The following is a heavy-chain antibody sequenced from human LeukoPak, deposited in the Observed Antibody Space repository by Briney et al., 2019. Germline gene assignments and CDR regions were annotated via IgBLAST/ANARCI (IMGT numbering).Heavy chain of an antibody. D-gene: IGHD3-10*01. CDR2: INPKSGAT. Sequence: GASVKVSCKASGYTFTDYYIHWVRQAPGQGLEWVGWINPKSGATNYAQKFQGRVTMTRDTSINTAYMEMPRLRSDDAAVYYCARDGRGQGVNYDYWGQGTLVTVSS. V-gene: IGHV1-2*02. J-gene: IGHJ4*02. CDR1: GYTFTDYY. CDR3: ARDGRGQGVNYDY.